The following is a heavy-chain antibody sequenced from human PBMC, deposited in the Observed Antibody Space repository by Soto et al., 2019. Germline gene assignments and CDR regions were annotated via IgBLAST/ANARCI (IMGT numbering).Heavy chain of an antibody. D-gene: IGHD2-21*02. V-gene: IGHV3-48*04. J-gene: IGHJ4*02. Sequence: PGGSLRLSCAASGFTFSSYGIHWVRQAPGKGPEWLSDISSDESTVFYADSVKGRFTTSRDNAQNSVYLQMNSLRAEDTAVYYCATLTAPTDYWGQGSLVTVSS. CDR2: ISSDESTV. CDR3: ATLTAPTDY. CDR1: GFTFSSYG.